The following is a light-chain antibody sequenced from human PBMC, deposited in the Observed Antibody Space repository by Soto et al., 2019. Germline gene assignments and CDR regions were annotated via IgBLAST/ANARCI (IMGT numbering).Light chain of an antibody. CDR3: SSYSTSTTPFV. CDR1: SSGVGDYNY. V-gene: IGLV2-14*03. Sequence: QSALTQPASVSGPPGQSISISCAGTSSGVGDYNYVSWYQQHPGKAPKLLIYDVSNRPSGVSNRFSGSKSGNTASLTISGLQAEYEADYYCSSYSTSTTPFVFGTGTKLTVL. CDR2: DVS. J-gene: IGLJ1*01.